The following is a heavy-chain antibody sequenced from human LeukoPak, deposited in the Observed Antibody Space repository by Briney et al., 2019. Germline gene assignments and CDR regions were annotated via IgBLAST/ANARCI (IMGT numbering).Heavy chain of an antibody. J-gene: IGHJ4*02. D-gene: IGHD2-2*01. CDR3: ARAGYCSSTSCYNY. V-gene: IGHV3-74*01. CDR1: GFTFSSYW. CDR2: INSDGSST. Sequence: GGSLRLSCAAPGFTFSSYWMHWVRQAPGKGLVWVSRINSDGSSTSYADSVKGRFTISRDNAKNTLYLQMNSLRAEDTAVYYCARAGYCSSTSCYNYWGQGTLVTVSS.